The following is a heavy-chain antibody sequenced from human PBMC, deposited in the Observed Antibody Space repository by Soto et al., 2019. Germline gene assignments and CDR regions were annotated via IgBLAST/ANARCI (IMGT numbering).Heavy chain of an antibody. V-gene: IGHV1-18*01. CDR2: ISAYNGNT. CDR1: GYTFTSYG. Sequence: ASVKVSCKASGYTFTSYGISWVRQAPGQGLEWMGWISAYNGNTNYAQKLQGRVTMTTDTSTSTAYMELRSLRSDDTAVYYCARGIVVVPAADYSDAFDIWGQGTMVTVSS. CDR3: ARGIVVVPAADYSDAFDI. J-gene: IGHJ3*02. D-gene: IGHD2-2*01.